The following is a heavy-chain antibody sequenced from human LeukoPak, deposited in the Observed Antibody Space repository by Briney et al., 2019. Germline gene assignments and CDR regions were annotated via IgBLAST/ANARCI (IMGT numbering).Heavy chain of an antibody. CDR1: GYIFTSYA. V-gene: IGHV1-3*03. CDR2: INAGNGNI. Sequence: ASVKVSCKASGYIFTSYAMHWVRQAPGQRLEWMGWINAGNGNIKYSQEFQGRVTLTRDTSASTAYMELSSLRSEDMAVYYCARMNDFLDAFDIWGQGTMVTVSS. D-gene: IGHD3-3*01. J-gene: IGHJ3*02. CDR3: ARMNDFLDAFDI.